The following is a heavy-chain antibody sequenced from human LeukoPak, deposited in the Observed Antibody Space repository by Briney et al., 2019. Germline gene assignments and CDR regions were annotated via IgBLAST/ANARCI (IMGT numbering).Heavy chain of an antibody. V-gene: IGHV1-2*02. CDR3: ASYNRGGAIPH. CDR2: INPNSGGT. D-gene: IGHD3-10*01. J-gene: IGHJ4*02. CDR1: GYTFTSYG. Sequence: ASVKVSCKASGYTFTSYGISWVRQAPGQGLEWMGWINPNSGGTNYAQKFQGRVTMTRDTSISTAYMELSRLRSDDTAVYYCASYNRGGAIPHWGQGTLVTVSS.